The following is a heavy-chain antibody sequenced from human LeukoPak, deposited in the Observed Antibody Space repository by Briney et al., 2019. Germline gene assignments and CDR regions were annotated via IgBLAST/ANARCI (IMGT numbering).Heavy chain of an antibody. Sequence: PGGSLRLSCAASGFTFSSYSMNWVRPAPGKGREWVSSITSSSSYIYYADSVKGRFTISRDNAKNSLFLHMNSLRAEDSAVYFCASEYSSYTYYYGMDVWGQGTTVTVSS. CDR2: ITSSSSYI. J-gene: IGHJ6*02. CDR1: GFTFSSYS. CDR3: ASEYSSYTYYYGMDV. V-gene: IGHV3-21*01. D-gene: IGHD3-22*01.